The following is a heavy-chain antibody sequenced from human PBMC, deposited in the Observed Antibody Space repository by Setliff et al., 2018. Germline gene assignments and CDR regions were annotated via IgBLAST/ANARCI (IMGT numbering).Heavy chain of an antibody. CDR2: ISAYNGNT. CDR3: ARALYSSGWYGIDYYYYYGMDV. V-gene: IGHV1-18*01. D-gene: IGHD6-19*01. CDR1: GYTFTSYG. Sequence: ASVKVSCKASGYTFTSYGISWVRQAPGQGLEWMGWISAYNGNTDYAQKLQGRVTMTTDTSTSTAYMGLRSLRSDDTAVYYCARALYSSGWYGIDYYYYYGMDVWGQGTTVTVS. J-gene: IGHJ6*02.